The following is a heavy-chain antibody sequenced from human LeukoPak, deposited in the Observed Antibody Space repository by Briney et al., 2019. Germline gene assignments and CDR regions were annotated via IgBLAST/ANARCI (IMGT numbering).Heavy chain of an antibody. D-gene: IGHD4-17*01. CDR2: IYHSGNT. V-gene: IGHV4-38-2*02. CDR1: GYSISSGYY. Sequence: SETLSLTCTVSGYSISSGYYWGWIRQPPGKGLEWIGSIYHSGNTYYNPSLKSRVTISVDTSKNQFSLKLNSVTAADTAVYYCARAGYGDSDSDYWGQGTLVTVSS. J-gene: IGHJ4*02. CDR3: ARAGYGDSDSDY.